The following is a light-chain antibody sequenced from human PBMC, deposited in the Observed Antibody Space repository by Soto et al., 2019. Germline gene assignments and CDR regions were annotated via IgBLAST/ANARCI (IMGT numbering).Light chain of an antibody. J-gene: IGLJ1*01. V-gene: IGLV2-14*01. CDR3: SSFTTTSTGIV. CDR2: EVT. CDR1: SSDLGSTIY. Sequence: QSVLTQPASVSGSPGQSITISCTGTSSDLGSTIYVSWYQQKPGKAPKLMIYEVTYRPSGVSYRFSGSKSGNTASLTISGLQADGEADYYCSSFTTTSTGIVLGRWTKAHVL.